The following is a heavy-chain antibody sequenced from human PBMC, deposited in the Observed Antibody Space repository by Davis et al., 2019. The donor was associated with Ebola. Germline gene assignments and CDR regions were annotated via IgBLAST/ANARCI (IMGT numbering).Heavy chain of an antibody. D-gene: IGHD3-3*01. J-gene: IGHJ6*02. CDR3: ASITIWVYGMDV. V-gene: IGHV3-66*01. Sequence: GGSLRLSCAASGFTVSSNYMSWVRQAPGKGLDWVSIIYSGGSTYYAASVKGRFTISRDNSKTTLYLKRNSLRDEDTAVYYCASITIWVYGMDVWCQGTTVTVSS. CDR2: IYSGGST. CDR1: GFTVSSNY.